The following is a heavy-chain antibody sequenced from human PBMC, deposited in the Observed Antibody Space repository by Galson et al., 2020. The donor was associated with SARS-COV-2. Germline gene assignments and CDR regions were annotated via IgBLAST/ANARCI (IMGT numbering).Heavy chain of an antibody. V-gene: IGHV3-7*03. CDR1: GFTFNTYW. CDR2: INEDGSEK. Sequence: GGSLRLSCAASGFTFNTYWMTWVRQAPGKGLEWVANINEDGSEKYSVDSVRGRFTISRDNGKSSLFLHMDGLRAEDTALYYCARARSGTTYSYHYMDVWGKGTTVTVSS. J-gene: IGHJ6*03. CDR3: ARARSGTTYSYHYMDV. D-gene: IGHD3-10*01.